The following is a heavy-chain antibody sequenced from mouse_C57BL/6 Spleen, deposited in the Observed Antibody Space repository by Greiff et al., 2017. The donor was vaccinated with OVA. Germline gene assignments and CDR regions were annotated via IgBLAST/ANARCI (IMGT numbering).Heavy chain of an antibody. V-gene: IGHV1-7*01. CDR3: ARGNFCDGSSAHCFDY. CDR1: GYTFTSYC. CDR2: INPSSGYT. Sequence: QVQLQQSGAELATPGASVSLSCKASGYTFTSYCMHWVNQRPGQGLEWIGYINPSSGYTKYKQKFKDKAALTADKSSSKAYMQLNSLTYEDSAVYYCARGNFCDGSSAHCFDYWGQGTTLTVSS. J-gene: IGHJ2*01. D-gene: IGHD1-1*01.